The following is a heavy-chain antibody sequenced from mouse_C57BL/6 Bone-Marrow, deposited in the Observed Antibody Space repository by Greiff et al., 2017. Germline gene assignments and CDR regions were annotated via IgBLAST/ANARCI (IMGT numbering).Heavy chain of an antibody. CDR3: ATTGFDF. D-gene: IGHD4-1*02. CDR1: GYTFTSSW. Sequence: VQLQQPGAELVMPGASVKLSCKASGYTFTSSWMHWVKQRPGQGLEWIGEIDPSDSYTNYNQKFKGKSTWTVDKSSSTAYMQLSSLTSEDSAVYYCATTGFDFGGGGTSLTVSA. V-gene: IGHV1-69*01. CDR2: IDPSDSYT. J-gene: IGHJ2*03.